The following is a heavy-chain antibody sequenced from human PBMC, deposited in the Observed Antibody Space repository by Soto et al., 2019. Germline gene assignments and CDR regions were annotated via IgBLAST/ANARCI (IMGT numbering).Heavy chain of an antibody. CDR1: GGSISSGSHF. CDR3: ARHVMPQYYFDY. J-gene: IGHJ4*02. CDR2: MYYSGSN. V-gene: IGHV4-39*01. Sequence: SETLSLTCTVSGGSISSGSHFWGWIRQPPGKGLRWIGTMYYSGSNHYNPSLKSRVTMSVDTSRNQLSLKLSSVTAADTAVYYCARHVMPQYYFDYWGQGTLVTVSS. D-gene: IGHD2-2*01.